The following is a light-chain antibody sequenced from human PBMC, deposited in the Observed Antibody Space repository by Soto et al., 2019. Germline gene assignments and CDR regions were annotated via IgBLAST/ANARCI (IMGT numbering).Light chain of an antibody. CDR1: SSDVGTYNL. Sequence: QSALTQPASVSGSPGQSITISCTGTSSDVGTYNLVSWYQQHPGKAPKVMIYEGSKRPSGVSNRFSGSKSGNTASLTISGLQAEDVADYYCCSYAGSSSYVFGTGTKVTVL. CDR2: EGS. V-gene: IGLV2-23*01. CDR3: CSYAGSSSYV. J-gene: IGLJ1*01.